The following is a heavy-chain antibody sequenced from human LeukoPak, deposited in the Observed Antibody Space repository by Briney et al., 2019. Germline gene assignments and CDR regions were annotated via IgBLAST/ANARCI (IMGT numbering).Heavy chain of an antibody. J-gene: IGHJ4*02. CDR3: ARDLQDPLYYFGY. V-gene: IGHV1-46*01. CDR1: GYTFTSYY. Sequence: ASVKVSCKASGYTFTSYYMHWVRQAPGQGLEWMGIINSSGGSTSYTQKFQGRVTMTRDTSTSTVYMELSSLRSEDTAVYYCARDLQDPLYYFGYWGQGTLVTVSS. CDR2: INSSGGST.